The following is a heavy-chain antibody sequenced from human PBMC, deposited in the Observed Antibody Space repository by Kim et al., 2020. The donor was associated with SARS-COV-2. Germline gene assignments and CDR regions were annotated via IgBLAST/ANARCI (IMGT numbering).Heavy chain of an antibody. J-gene: IGHJ4*02. D-gene: IGHD3-22*01. Sequence: ASVKVSCKASGYTFTSYYMHWVRQAPGQGLEWMGIINPSGGSTSYAQKFQGRVTMTRDTSTSTVYMELSSLRSEDTAVYYCARDLITNYYDSSGYSFDYWGQGTLVTVSS. CDR1: GYTFTSYY. CDR2: INPSGGST. CDR3: ARDLITNYYDSSGYSFDY. V-gene: IGHV1-46*01.